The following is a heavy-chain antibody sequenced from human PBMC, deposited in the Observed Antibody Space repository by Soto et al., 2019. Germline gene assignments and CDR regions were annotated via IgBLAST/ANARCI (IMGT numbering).Heavy chain of an antibody. CDR2: ISAYNGNT. CDR1: GSTFTSYG. J-gene: IGHJ6*02. V-gene: IGHV1-18*01. CDR3: ARMTVTTNYYGMDV. Sequence: ASVKVSCKASGSTFTSYGISWVRQAPGQGLEWMGWISAYNGNTNYAQKLQGRVTMTTDTSTSTAYMELRSLRSEDTAVYYCARMTVTTNYYGMDVWGQGTTVTVSS. D-gene: IGHD4-4*01.